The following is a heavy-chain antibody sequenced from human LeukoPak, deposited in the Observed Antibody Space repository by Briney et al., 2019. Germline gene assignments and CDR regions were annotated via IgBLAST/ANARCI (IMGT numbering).Heavy chain of an antibody. V-gene: IGHV1-2*04. J-gene: IGHJ6*04. D-gene: IGHD2-2*01. Sequence: ASVKVSCKASGYTFTGCYMHWVRQAPGQGLEWMGWINPNSGGTNYAQKFQGWVTMTRDTSISTAYMELSRLRSDDTAVYYCARDGRPAALWDGMDVWGKGTTVTVSS. CDR2: INPNSGGT. CDR3: ARDGRPAALWDGMDV. CDR1: GYTFTGCY.